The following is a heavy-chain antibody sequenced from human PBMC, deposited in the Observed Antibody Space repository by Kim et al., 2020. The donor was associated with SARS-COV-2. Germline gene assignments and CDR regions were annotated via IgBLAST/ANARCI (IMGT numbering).Heavy chain of an antibody. CDR3: ARWALTGFYSYNWFDT. D-gene: IGHD3-9*01. CDR1: GYPFRIYY. Sequence: ASVKVSCKASGYPFRIYYMNWVRQAPGQGLEWMAVINPTGGNTKYAQKFEGRVTVTRDTSTSTVYMELNNLRSDDTAVYYCARWALTGFYSYNWFDTWGQGTLVTASS. J-gene: IGHJ5*02. V-gene: IGHV1-46*01. CDR2: INPTGGNT.